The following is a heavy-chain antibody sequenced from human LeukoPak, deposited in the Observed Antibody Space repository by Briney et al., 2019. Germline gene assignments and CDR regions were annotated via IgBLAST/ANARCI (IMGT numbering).Heavy chain of an antibody. CDR3: AKSIQLWFRSTFDY. D-gene: IGHD5-18*01. Sequence: PRGSLRLSCAASGFTFSSYAMSWVRQAPGKGLQWVSAISGSGGSTYYADSVKGRFTTSRDNSKNTLYLQMNSLRAEDTAVYYCAKSIQLWFRSTFDYWGQGTLVTVSS. CDR2: ISGSGGST. CDR1: GFTFSSYA. V-gene: IGHV3-23*01. J-gene: IGHJ4*02.